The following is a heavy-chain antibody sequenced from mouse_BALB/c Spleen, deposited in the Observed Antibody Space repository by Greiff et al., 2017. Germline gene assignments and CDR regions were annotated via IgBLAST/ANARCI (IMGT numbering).Heavy chain of an antibody. CDR2: ISSGSSTI. V-gene: IGHV5-17*02. Sequence: EVQGVESGGGLVQPGGSRKLSCAASGFTFSSFGMHWVRQAPEKGLEWVAYISSGSSTIYYADTVKGRFTISRDNPKNTLFLQMTSLRSEDTAMYYCARWGYGNYGSWFAYWGQGTLVTVSA. J-gene: IGHJ3*01. CDR1: GFTFSSFG. CDR3: ARWGYGNYGSWFAY. D-gene: IGHD2-10*02.